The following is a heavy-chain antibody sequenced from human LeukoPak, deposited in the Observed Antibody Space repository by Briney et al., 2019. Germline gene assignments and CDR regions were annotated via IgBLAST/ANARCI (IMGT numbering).Heavy chain of an antibody. J-gene: IGHJ4*02. V-gene: IGHV3-23*01. Sequence: GGSLRLSCAASGFTFSTYAMSWVRQAPGKGLEWVSGISGSGSTRDYADSVKGRFTIFRDNSKNALYLQMNSLRAEDTAVYYCAKTVGDHWGQGTLVTVSS. CDR3: AKTVGDH. D-gene: IGHD4-23*01. CDR1: GFTFSTYA. CDR2: ISGSGSTR.